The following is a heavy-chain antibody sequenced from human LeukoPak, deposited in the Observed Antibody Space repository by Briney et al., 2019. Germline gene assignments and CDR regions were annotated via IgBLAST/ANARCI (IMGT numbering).Heavy chain of an antibody. CDR1: GGSFSSGNYY. Sequence: SETLSLTCTVSGGSFSSGNYYWSWIRQPPGRGLEWIGYIYYSGSTNYNPSLKSRVTISVDTSKNQFSLKLSSVTAADTAVYYCASEPYYDFWSGYYITRELPLEYWGQGTLVTVSS. CDR2: IYYSGST. J-gene: IGHJ4*02. V-gene: IGHV4-61*01. CDR3: ASEPYYDFWSGYYITRELPLEY. D-gene: IGHD3-3*01.